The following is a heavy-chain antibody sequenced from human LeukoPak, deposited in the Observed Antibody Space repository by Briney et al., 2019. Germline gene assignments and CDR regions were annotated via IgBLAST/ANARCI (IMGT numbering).Heavy chain of an antibody. CDR3: ASTGNNYYGSGSYWRYYYMDV. Sequence: SETLSLTCTLSGGSISSYYWRWMRQPPGKGLAWIGYIYYSGWTNYNPSLESRVTISVATSKNQFSLKLSSVTAADTAVYYCASTGNNYYGSGSYWRYYYMDVWGKGTTVTVSS. CDR1: GGSISSYY. CDR2: IYYSGWT. D-gene: IGHD3-10*01. V-gene: IGHV4-59*01. J-gene: IGHJ6*03.